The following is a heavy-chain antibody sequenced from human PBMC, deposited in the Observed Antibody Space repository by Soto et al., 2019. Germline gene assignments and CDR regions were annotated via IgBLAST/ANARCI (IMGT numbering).Heavy chain of an antibody. D-gene: IGHD3-10*01. CDR3: ARGSPGVGY. Sequence: GGSLRLSCAASGFTFSSYAMHWVRQAPGKGLEWVAVLSYDGSDKYHADSVKGRFTISRDNAKNSLYLQMNSLRAEDTAVYYCARGSPGVGYWGQGTLVTVSS. J-gene: IGHJ4*02. CDR1: GFTFSSYA. V-gene: IGHV3-30-3*01. CDR2: LSYDGSDK.